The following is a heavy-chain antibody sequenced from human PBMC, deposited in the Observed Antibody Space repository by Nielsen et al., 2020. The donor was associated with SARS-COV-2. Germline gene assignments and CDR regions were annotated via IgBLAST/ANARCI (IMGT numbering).Heavy chain of an antibody. J-gene: IGHJ4*02. D-gene: IGHD2-15*01. Sequence: SETLSLTCAVSGGSFSGYYWSWIRQPPGKGLEWIGEINHSGSTNYNPSLKSRVTISVDTSKNQFSLKLSSVTAADTAVYYCARGRSRYCSGGSCYALDYWGQGTLVTVSS. CDR2: INHSGST. CDR3: ARGRSRYCSGGSCYALDY. V-gene: IGHV4-34*01. CDR1: GGSFSGYY.